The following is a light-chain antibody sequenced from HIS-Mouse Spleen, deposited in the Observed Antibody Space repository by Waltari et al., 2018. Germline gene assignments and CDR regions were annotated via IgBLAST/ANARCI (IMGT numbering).Light chain of an antibody. CDR2: KVS. J-gene: IGKJ4*01. CDR3: MQGTHWLLT. Sequence: DVVMTQSPLSLPVTLGQPASISCRSSQSLVHSDGNTYLNWFQQRQGQSPRRLIYKVSNRDYGVPDRFSGSGSGTDFTLKISRVEAEDVGVYYCMQGTHWLLTFGGGTKVEIK. CDR1: QSLVHSDGNTY. V-gene: IGKV2-30*02.